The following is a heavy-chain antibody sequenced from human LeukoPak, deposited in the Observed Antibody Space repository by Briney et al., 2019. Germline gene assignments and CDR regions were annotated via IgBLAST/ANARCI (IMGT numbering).Heavy chain of an antibody. D-gene: IGHD3-10*01. V-gene: IGHV3-23*01. CDR1: GFTFA. J-gene: IGHJ4*02. CDR2: ISDSGGST. CDR3: AKDLVTGSLDY. Sequence: SGGSLRLSCAASGFTFAVSWVRQAPGKGLEWVSSISDSGGSTYYADSVKGRFTISRDNSKNTLYLQMNSLRAEDTALYYCAKDLVTGSLDYWGQGTLVTVSS.